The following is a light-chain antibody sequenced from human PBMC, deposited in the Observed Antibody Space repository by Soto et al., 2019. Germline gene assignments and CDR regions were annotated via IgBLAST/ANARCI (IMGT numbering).Light chain of an antibody. V-gene: IGKV3-20*01. J-gene: IGKJ1*01. CDR2: GAS. CDR3: HQYGSSPRT. Sequence: EIVLTQSPGTLSLSPGDRATLSCRASQSVSSNYLAWYQQKPGQAPRLLIYGASIRATGIPDRFSGSGSGTDFTLTIRRLEPADFAVYFCHQYGSSPRTFGQGTKVEIK. CDR1: QSVSSNY.